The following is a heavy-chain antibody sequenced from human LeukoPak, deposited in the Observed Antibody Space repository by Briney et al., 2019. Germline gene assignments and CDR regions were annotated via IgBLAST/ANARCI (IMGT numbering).Heavy chain of an antibody. D-gene: IGHD3-10*01. CDR2: ISSSSNTI. J-gene: IGHJ4*02. V-gene: IGHV3-11*04. CDR3: ARGGIRGVLLPVDY. CDR1: GFTFRDYY. Sequence: GGSLRLSCAASGFTFRDYYMTWIRQAPGKGLEWVSYISSSSNTIYYTDSVKGRFTISRDNAKNSMYLQMNSLRDEDTAVYYCARGGIRGVLLPVDYWGQGTLVTVSS.